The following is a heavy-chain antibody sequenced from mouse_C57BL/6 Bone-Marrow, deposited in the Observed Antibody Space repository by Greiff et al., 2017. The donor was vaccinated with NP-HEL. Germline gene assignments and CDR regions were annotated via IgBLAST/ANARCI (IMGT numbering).Heavy chain of an antibody. D-gene: IGHD1-1*01. V-gene: IGHV2-9-1*01. CDR1: GFSLTSYA. CDR3: ARNYYYGSRRYFDV. CDR2: IWTGGGT. Sequence: VKLQESGPGLVAPSQSLSITCTVSGFSLTSYAISWVRQPPGKGLEWLGVIWTGGGTNYNSALKSRLSISKDNSKSQVFLKMNSLQTDDTARYYCARNYYYGSRRYFDVWGTGTTVTVSS. J-gene: IGHJ1*03.